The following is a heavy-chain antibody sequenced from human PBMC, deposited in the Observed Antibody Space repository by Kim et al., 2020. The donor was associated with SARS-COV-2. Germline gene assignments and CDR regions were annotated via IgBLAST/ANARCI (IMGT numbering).Heavy chain of an antibody. CDR3: ARQRYSYGYRSYYYGMDV. CDR1: GYSFTSYW. V-gene: IGHV5-51*01. Sequence: GESLKISCKGSGYSFTSYWIGWVRQMPGKGLEWMGIIYPGDSDTRYSPSFQGQVTISADKSISTAYLQWSSLKASDTAMYYCARQRYSYGYRSYYYGMDVWGQGTTVTVSS. D-gene: IGHD5-18*01. J-gene: IGHJ6*02. CDR2: IYPGDSDT.